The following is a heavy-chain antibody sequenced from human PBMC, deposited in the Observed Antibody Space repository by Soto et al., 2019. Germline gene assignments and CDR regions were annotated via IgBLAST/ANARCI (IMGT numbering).Heavy chain of an antibody. CDR2: IYYSGST. Sequence: SETLSLTCTVSGGSISSYYWSWIRQPPGKGLEWIGYIYYSGSTNYNPSLKSRVTISVDTSKNQFSLKLSSVTAADTAVYYCARDGGVPAARGRGPWFDPWGQGTLVTVSS. D-gene: IGHD2-2*01. J-gene: IGHJ5*02. CDR1: GGSISSYY. V-gene: IGHV4-59*01. CDR3: ARDGGVPAARGRGPWFDP.